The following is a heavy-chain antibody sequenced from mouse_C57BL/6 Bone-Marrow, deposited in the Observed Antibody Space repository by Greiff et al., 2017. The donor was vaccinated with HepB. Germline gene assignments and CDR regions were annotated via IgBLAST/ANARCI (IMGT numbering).Heavy chain of an antibody. CDR2: IYPGDGDT. CDR1: GYAFSSSW. V-gene: IGHV1-82*01. D-gene: IGHD4-1*02. Sequence: VKLQESGPELVKPGASVKISCKASGYAFSSSWMNWVKQRPGKGLEWIGRIYPGDGDTNYNGKFKGKATLTADKSSSTAYMQLSSLTSEDSAVYFCASNWSYAMDYWGQGTSVTVSS. CDR3: ASNWSYAMDY. J-gene: IGHJ4*01.